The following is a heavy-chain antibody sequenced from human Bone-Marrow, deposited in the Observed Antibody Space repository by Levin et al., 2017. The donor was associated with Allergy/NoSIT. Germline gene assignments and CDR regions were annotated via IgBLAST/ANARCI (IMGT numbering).Heavy chain of an antibody. V-gene: IGHV4-39*01. J-gene: IGHJ6*02. CDR1: GGSMNSSHYY. CDR2: IYYRGST. Sequence: SCTVSGGSMNSSHYYWAWIRQPPGKGLEWLACIYYRGSTYYNPSLKSRLTMSVDTSKNQFSLRLSSVTAADTAVYYCARHEGGYYYYGLNVWGQGTTVTVSS. CDR3: ARHEGGYYYYGLNV.